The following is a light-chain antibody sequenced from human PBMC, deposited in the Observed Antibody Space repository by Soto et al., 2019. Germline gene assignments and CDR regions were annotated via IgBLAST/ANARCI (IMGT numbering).Light chain of an antibody. V-gene: IGKV2-28*01. CDR1: QSLLHSNGYNY. J-gene: IGKJ1*01. CDR2: LGS. Sequence: DTVMTQSPLSLPATPGEPASISCRSSQSLLHSNGYNYLDWYLQKPGQSPQLLIYLGSNRASGVPDRFSGSGSGTDFTLKISRVEAEDVGVYYCMQPLQSWTFGQGTKVDIK. CDR3: MQPLQSWT.